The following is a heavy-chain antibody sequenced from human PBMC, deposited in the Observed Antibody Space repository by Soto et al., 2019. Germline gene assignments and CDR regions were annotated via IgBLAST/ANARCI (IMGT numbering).Heavy chain of an antibody. CDR1: GFTLSSYS. CDR2: ISGSVGTI. Sequence: EVQLVESGGGMVQPGGSLRVSCAASGFTLSSYSMHWVRQAPGKGLGWVSYISGSVGTIYYADSVKGRFTISRENAKNSLSMQINSLRDEDTAVYFCARETGLRSSGWSYYFDFWGQGTRVTVSS. CDR3: ARETGLRSSGWSYYFDF. D-gene: IGHD6-19*01. J-gene: IGHJ4*02. V-gene: IGHV3-48*02.